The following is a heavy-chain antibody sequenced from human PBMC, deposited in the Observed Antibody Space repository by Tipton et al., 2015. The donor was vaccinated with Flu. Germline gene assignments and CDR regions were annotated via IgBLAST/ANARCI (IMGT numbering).Heavy chain of an antibody. CDR1: GGSISSHY. Sequence: LRLSCTVSGGSISSHYWSWIRQPPGKGLEWIGYIYYSGSISYNPSLKSRVTISVDTSKNQFSLKLSSVTAADTAVYYCAREWGDAFDIWGQGTMVTVSP. J-gene: IGHJ3*02. CDR2: IYYSGSI. V-gene: IGHV4-59*11. D-gene: IGHD3-16*01. CDR3: AREWGDAFDI.